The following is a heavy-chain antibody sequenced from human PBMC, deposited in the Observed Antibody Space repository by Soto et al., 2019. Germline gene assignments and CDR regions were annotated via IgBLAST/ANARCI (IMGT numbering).Heavy chain of an antibody. Sequence: QVQLQESGPGLVKPSQTLSLTCTVSGGSISSGDYYWSWIRQPPGKGLEWIGYIYYSGSTYYNPSLKSRVTTSVDTSKNQYSLKISSVTAADTAVYYCAGWELLRGVDYWGQGTLVTVSS. CDR2: IYYSGST. V-gene: IGHV4-30-4*01. D-gene: IGHD1-26*01. CDR3: AGWELLRGVDY. J-gene: IGHJ4*02. CDR1: GGSISSGDYY.